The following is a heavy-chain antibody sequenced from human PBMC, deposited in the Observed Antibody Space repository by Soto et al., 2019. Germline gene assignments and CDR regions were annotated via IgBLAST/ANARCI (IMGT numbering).Heavy chain of an antibody. CDR1: GFTFSSRG. J-gene: IGHJ4*02. CDR3: ATDLGMPSGGRWYSTFFDD. CDR2: IWSDGSSQ. V-gene: IGHV3-33*01. D-gene: IGHD2-15*01. Sequence: QVHLMESGGGVVQPGRSLRLSCEASGFTFSSRGMHWVRQAPGKGLEWVALIWSDGSSQYYVDSVKGRFTISRDNSRNTLYLQMNSLRAEDTAVYYCATDLGMPSGGRWYSTFFDDWGQGTLVTVSP.